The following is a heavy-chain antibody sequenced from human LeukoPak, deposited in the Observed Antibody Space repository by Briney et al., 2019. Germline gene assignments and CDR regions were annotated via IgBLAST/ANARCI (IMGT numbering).Heavy chain of an antibody. CDR3: ARRRYYDSAGYFE. Sequence: SETLSPTCAVAGDYISSSSYYWGWIRQSPGTGLEWIGDIYHSGRTYYNPSLKSRVAISIATSKHQLSLRLRSMTAAATAVFYCARRRYYDSAGYFEWGRGTLVTVSS. CDR1: GDYISSSSYY. CDR2: IYHSGRT. J-gene: IGHJ1*01. D-gene: IGHD3-22*01. V-gene: IGHV4-39*01.